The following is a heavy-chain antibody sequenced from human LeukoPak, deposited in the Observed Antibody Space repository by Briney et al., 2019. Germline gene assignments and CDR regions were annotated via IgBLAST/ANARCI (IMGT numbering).Heavy chain of an antibody. CDR3: ARVATGSYDWFDP. CDR2: IKSDGSTT. CDR1: GFTFSNYW. J-gene: IGHJ5*02. D-gene: IGHD3-10*01. V-gene: IGHV3-74*01. Sequence: GGSLRLSCAASGFTFSNYWMHWVRQAPGKGLLWVSRIKSDGSTTSYADSVKGRFTISRDNSKNTLYLQMNSLRAEDTAVYFCARVATGSYDWFDPWGQGTLVTVSS.